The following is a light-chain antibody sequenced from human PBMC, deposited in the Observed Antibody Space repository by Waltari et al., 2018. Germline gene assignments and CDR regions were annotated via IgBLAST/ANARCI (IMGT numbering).Light chain of an antibody. CDR1: QCVLYSSNNKNY. CDR3: QQYYSSTLI. J-gene: IGKJ4*01. CDR2: WAS. Sequence: DIVMTQSPDSLAVSLGERATSNCKSSQCVLYSSNNKNYLAWYQQKPGQPPKLLIYWASNRESGVPDRFSGSGSGTEFTLNISSLQAVDVAVYYCQQYYSSTLIFGGGTKVELK. V-gene: IGKV4-1*01.